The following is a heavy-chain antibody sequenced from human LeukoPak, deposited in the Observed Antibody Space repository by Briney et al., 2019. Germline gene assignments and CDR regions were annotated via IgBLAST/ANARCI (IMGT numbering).Heavy chain of an antibody. Sequence: PGGSLRLSCAASGFTVSSNYMSCVRQAPGKGLEWVSVIYSGGSTYYADSVKGRFTISRDNSKNTLYLQMNSLRAEDTAVYYCARILLYYYDSSGYFDDAFDIWGQGTMVTVSS. CDR3: ARILLYYYDSSGYFDDAFDI. J-gene: IGHJ3*02. D-gene: IGHD3-22*01. CDR2: IYSGGST. CDR1: GFTVSSNY. V-gene: IGHV3-53*01.